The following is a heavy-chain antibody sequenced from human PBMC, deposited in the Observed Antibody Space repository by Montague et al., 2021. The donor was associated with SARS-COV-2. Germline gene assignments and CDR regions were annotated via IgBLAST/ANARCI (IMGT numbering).Heavy chain of an antibody. CDR1: GFSLTTDGMC. J-gene: IGHJ4*02. V-gene: IGHV2-70*11. CDR3: AHKKSGWPIEFGF. Sequence: PALVKPTQTLTLTCTFPGFSLTTDGMCVSWIRQTPGKALEWLARIDWDGDTYYSTSLKTRLSISKDTSKNQVVLTMTNMDPADAGTFYCAHKKSGWPIEFGFWGQGTLVTVSS. CDR2: IDWDGDT. D-gene: IGHD6-19*01.